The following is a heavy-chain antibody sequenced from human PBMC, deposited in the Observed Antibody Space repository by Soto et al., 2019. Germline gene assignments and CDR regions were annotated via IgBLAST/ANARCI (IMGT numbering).Heavy chain of an antibody. J-gene: IGHJ6*02. CDR1: GGTFSIYA. Sequence: QVQLVQSGAEVKKPGSSVKVSCKASGGTFSIYAISWVRQAPGQGLEWMGGIIPIFGTANYAQKFQGRVTITADESTSTAYMELSSLRSEDTAVYYCARPPRQQLVRGYYYGMDVWGQGTTVTVSS. D-gene: IGHD6-13*01. CDR2: IIPIFGTA. CDR3: ARPPRQQLVRGYYYGMDV. V-gene: IGHV1-69*01.